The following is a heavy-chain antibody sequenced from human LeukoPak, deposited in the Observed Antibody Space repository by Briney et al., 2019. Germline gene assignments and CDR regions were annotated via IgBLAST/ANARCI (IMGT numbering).Heavy chain of an antibody. CDR2: INWNGGST. D-gene: IGHD3-16*01. V-gene: IGHV3-20*04. J-gene: IGHJ5*02. Sequence: GGSLRLSCAASGFTFDDYGMNWVRQAPGKGLEWVSGINWNGGSTVYADSVKGRLTISRDNAKNSLYLQMNRLRAADTALYYCAITFLGGFDPWGQGTLVTVSS. CDR3: AITFLGGFDP. CDR1: GFTFDDYG.